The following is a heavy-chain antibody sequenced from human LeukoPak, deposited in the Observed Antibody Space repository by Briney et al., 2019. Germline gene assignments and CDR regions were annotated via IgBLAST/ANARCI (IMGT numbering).Heavy chain of an antibody. J-gene: IGHJ4*02. D-gene: IGHD4/OR15-4a*01. CDR3: AREAGGRGAFDI. CDR1: GGTFSSYA. CDR2: ISTYNGNT. V-gene: IGHV1-18*01. Sequence: GSSVKVSCKASGGTFSSYAISWVRQAPGQGLEWMGWISTYNGNTNYAQKLQGRVTMTTDTSTSTAYMDLRSLRSDDTAVYYCAREAGGRGAFDIWGQGTLVTVSS.